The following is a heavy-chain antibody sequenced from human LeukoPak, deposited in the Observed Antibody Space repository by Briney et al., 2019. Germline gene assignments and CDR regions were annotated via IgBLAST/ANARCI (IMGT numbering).Heavy chain of an antibody. J-gene: IGHJ4*02. CDR3: TRDIVSISQPYYFDY. CDR1: GFTFGYHA. CDR2: IRSQAYSGTT. Sequence: GGSLRLSCTPSGFTFGYHAINWVRQAPGRGLEWVGFIRSQAYSGTTEYATSVKDRFTISRDDSKSIAYLQMSSLKTEDTAVYYCTRDIVSISQPYYFDYWGQGTLVTVSS. V-gene: IGHV3-49*04. D-gene: IGHD2-2*01.